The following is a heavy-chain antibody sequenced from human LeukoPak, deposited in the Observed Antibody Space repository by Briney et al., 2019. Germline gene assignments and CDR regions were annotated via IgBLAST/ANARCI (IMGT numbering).Heavy chain of an antibody. Sequence: GGSLRLSCAASGFTFSSYWMHWVRQAPGKGLVWVSRINSDGSSTSYADSVKGRFTISRDNAKNTLYLQMNSLRAEDTAVYYCAKAQGYYDSSGFTDYWGQGTLVTVSS. V-gene: IGHV3-74*01. CDR2: INSDGSST. J-gene: IGHJ4*02. CDR3: AKAQGYYDSSGFTDY. D-gene: IGHD3-22*01. CDR1: GFTFSSYW.